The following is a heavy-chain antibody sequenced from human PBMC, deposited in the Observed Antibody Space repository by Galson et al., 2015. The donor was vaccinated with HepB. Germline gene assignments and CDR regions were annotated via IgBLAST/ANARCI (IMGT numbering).Heavy chain of an antibody. V-gene: IGHV3-30*02. CDR2: IRCDGSNK. J-gene: IGHJ4*02. Sequence: SLRLSCAASGFTFSSYGMHWVRQAPGKGLEWVAFIRCDGSNKYYADSVKGRFTISRDNSKNTLYLQMNSLRAEDTAVYYCATTGGYSYGFPLDYWGQGTLVTVSS. CDR1: GFTFSSYG. D-gene: IGHD5-18*01. CDR3: ATTGGYSYGFPLDY.